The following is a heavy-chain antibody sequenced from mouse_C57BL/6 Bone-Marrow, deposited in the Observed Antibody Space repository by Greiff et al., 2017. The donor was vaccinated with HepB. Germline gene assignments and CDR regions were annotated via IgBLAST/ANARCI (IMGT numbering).Heavy chain of an antibody. CDR3: ARELWEAWFAY. CDR1: GFTFSSYA. Sequence: EVQLVESGGGLVKPGGSLKLSCAASGFTFSSYAMSWVRQTPEKRLEWVATISDGGSYTYYPDNVKGRFTISRDNAKNNLYLQMSHLKSEDTAMYYCARELWEAWFAYWGQGTLVTVSA. V-gene: IGHV5-4*01. CDR2: ISDGGSYT. D-gene: IGHD1-1*02. J-gene: IGHJ3*01.